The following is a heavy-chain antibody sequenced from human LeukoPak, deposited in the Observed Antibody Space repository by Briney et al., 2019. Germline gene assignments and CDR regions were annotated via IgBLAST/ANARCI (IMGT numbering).Heavy chain of an antibody. V-gene: IGHV4-59*11. CDR2: ISYIGST. Sequence: PSETLSLTCAVSGDSFSSHYWTWIRQPPGKGLEWIGYISYIGSTNYNPSLKSRVTISIDTSKNQFSLKLSSVTAADTAVYYCARDLVTVTKRLDIWGQGTMVSVSS. CDR3: ARDLVTVTKRLDI. J-gene: IGHJ3*02. CDR1: GDSFSSHY. D-gene: IGHD4-17*01.